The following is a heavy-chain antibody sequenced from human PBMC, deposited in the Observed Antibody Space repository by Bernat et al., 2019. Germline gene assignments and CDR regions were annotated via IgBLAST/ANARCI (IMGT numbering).Heavy chain of an antibody. J-gene: IGHJ4*02. D-gene: IGHD3-16*01. V-gene: IGHV1-18*01. CDR3: ARGTTVILTHLDY. CDR1: GYTFNTYI. CDR2: LSAYNGDT. Sequence: QFQLVQSGPEVKRPVYSVKVSCEASGYTFNTYILTWVRQAPGQGLEWMGWLSAYNGDTSSAQKFQGRVTMTTDTSTSTAYMELRSLTSDDTAVYYCARGTTVILTHLDYWGQGTPVTVSS.